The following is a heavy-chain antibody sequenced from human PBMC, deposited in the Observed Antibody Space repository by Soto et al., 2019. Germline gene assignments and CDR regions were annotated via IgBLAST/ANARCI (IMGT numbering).Heavy chain of an antibody. D-gene: IGHD3-10*01. V-gene: IGHV3-23*01. CDR3: AKADTGWFAP. CDR1: GFTFGHYV. CDR2: ITGSSGST. J-gene: IGHJ5*02. Sequence: EEQLLESGGDLVQPGGSLRLSCAASGFTFGHYVMSWVRQAPGKGLEWVSTITGSSGSTTYTESVKGRFTISRDNSKNSLYLQMNNLRAEDTAIYYCAKADTGWFAPWGRGTLVNVSS.